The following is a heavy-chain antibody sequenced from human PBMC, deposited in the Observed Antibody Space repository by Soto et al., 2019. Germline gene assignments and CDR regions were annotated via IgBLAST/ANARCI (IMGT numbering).Heavy chain of an antibody. CDR1: GYSISSGYF. J-gene: IGHJ4*02. CDR3: AREQQLVLFDY. V-gene: IGHV4-38-2*02. Sequence: PSETLSLTCAVSGYSISSGYFWCWRRQPPGRGLEWIGSIYHSGSTYYNPSLKSRVTISVDTSKNTFSLKLSTVTAADTAVYYCAREQQLVLFDYWGQGTLVTVSS. D-gene: IGHD6-13*01. CDR2: IYHSGST.